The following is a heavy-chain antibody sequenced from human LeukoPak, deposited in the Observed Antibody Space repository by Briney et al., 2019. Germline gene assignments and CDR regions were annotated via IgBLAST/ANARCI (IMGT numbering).Heavy chain of an antibody. CDR3: AKERYSSSWYFDY. J-gene: IGHJ4*02. Sequence: PGGSLRLSCAASGFTFSSYEMNWVRQAPGKGLEWVSYISSSGSTIYYADSVKGRFTISRDNSKNTLYLQMNSLRAEDTAVYYCAKERYSSSWYFDYWGQGTLVTVSS. CDR1: GFTFSSYE. V-gene: IGHV3-48*03. CDR2: ISSSGSTI. D-gene: IGHD6-13*01.